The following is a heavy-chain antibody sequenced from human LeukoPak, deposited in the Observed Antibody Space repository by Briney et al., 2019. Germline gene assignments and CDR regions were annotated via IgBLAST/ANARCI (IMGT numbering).Heavy chain of an antibody. V-gene: IGHV3-30*03. CDR1: GFTFSSYG. CDR3: AREAYSGSYYGNSAFDI. D-gene: IGHD1-26*01. Sequence: GRSLRLSCAASGFTFSSYGMHWVRQAPGKGLEWVAVISYDGSNKYYADSVKGRFTISRDNSKNTLYLQMNSLRAEDTAVYYCAREAYSGSYYGNSAFDIWGQGTMVTVSS. CDR2: ISYDGSNK. J-gene: IGHJ3*02.